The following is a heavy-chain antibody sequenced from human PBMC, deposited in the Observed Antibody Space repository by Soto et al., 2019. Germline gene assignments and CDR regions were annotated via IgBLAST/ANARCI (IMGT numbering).Heavy chain of an antibody. V-gene: IGHV4-4*02. D-gene: IGHD2-8*01. Sequence: QVQLQESGPGLVTPSGTLSLTCSVSGVSISRSNWWTWVRQAPGKGLEWIGELYPSGGTTYNPSLQNRVTISVDYSKNHLSLTLISVTAADTAVYYCARCLHCSNGGRFDPWGQGALVTVSS. CDR1: GVSISRSNW. J-gene: IGHJ5*02. CDR2: LYPSGGT. CDR3: ARCLHCSNGGRFDP.